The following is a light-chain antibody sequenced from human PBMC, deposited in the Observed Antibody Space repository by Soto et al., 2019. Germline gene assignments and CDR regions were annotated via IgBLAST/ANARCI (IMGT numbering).Light chain of an antibody. J-gene: IGLJ1*01. CDR3: SSYTSSSTCV. V-gene: IGLV2-14*01. CDR2: DVS. Sequence: QSALPQPASLSGSPGQSITISCAGTNSYVGGYNYVSWYQQHPGKAPKLMIYDVSNRPSGVSNRFSGSKSGNTASLTISGLQAEDEADYYRSSYTSSSTCVFGTGTKVTVL. CDR1: NSYVGGYNY.